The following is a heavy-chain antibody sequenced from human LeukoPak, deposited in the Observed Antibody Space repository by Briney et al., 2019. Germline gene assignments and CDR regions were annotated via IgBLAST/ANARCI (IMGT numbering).Heavy chain of an antibody. Sequence: ASVKVSCKASGYTFTGYYMHWVRQAPGQRLECMGWINAGNGNTKYSQEFQGRVTITRDTSASTAYMELSSLRSEDMAVYYCARDYGSGSYFPTGWFDPWGQGTLVTVSS. D-gene: IGHD3-10*01. J-gene: IGHJ5*02. V-gene: IGHV1-3*03. CDR1: GYTFTGYY. CDR2: INAGNGNT. CDR3: ARDYGSGSYFPTGWFDP.